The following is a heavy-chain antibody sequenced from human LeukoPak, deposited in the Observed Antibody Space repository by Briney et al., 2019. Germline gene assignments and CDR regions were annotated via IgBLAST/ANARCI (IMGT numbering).Heavy chain of an antibody. CDR2: IGPSGNFI. CDR3: SRDPRVLDY. V-gene: IGHV3-11*01. Sequence: GGSLRLSCEASGFTFCDSYMSWLRRPPGKGLESISYIGPSGNFINYADSVKGRFTISRDNAKKSLYLQINSLRAEDTAVYYCSRDPRVLDYWGQGSLVTVSS. J-gene: IGHJ4*02. CDR1: GFTFCDSY.